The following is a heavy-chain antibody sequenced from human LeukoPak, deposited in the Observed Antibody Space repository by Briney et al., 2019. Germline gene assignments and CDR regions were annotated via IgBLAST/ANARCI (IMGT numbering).Heavy chain of an antibody. CDR3: VICGSTPMIVAH. J-gene: IGHJ4*02. CDR2: INHSGRT. CDR1: GGSFSGYY. D-gene: IGHD3-22*01. Sequence: SETLSLTCAVYGGSFSGYYWSWIRQPLGKGLEWIGEINHSGRTNYNPSLKSRVTISVDTSMNQFSLTVSSVTAADTAVYYCVICGSTPMIVAHWGQGTLVTVSS. V-gene: IGHV4-34*01.